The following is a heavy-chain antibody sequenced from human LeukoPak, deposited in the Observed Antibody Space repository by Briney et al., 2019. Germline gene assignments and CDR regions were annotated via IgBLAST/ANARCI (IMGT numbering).Heavy chain of an antibody. Sequence: GGSLRLSCAASGFTFSSYAMSWVRQAPGKGLEWVSAISGSGGSTYYADSVKGRFTISRGNSKNTLYLQMNSLRAEDTAVYYCARDQAVAGIDYWGQGTLVTVSS. V-gene: IGHV3-23*01. CDR3: ARDQAVAGIDY. D-gene: IGHD6-19*01. CDR1: GFTFSSYA. J-gene: IGHJ4*02. CDR2: ISGSGGST.